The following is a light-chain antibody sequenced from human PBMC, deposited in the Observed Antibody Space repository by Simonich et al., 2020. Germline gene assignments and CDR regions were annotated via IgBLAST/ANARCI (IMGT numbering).Light chain of an antibody. V-gene: IGKV1-33*01. CDR1: QDISNY. CDR3: QQYDNLPWT. CDR2: DAS. Sequence: DIQMTQSPSSLSASVGDRVTITCQTSQDISNYLNGYQQKPGKAPKSLIYDASNLETGVPSRFSGSGSGTDFTFTISSLQPEDIATYYCQQYDNLPWTFGQGTKVEIK. J-gene: IGKJ1*01.